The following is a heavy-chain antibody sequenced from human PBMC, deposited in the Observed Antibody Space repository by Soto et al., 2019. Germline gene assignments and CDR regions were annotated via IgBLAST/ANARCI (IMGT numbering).Heavy chain of an antibody. J-gene: IGHJ4*02. D-gene: IGHD2-2*02. CDR3: ATGGNQLLYLLSQVPFDY. CDR1: GFTFSDYY. Sequence: PGGSLRLSCAASGFTFSDYYMSWTRQAPGKGLEWVSYISSSGGTIYYADSVKGRFTISRDNAKNSLYLQMNSLRAEDTAVYYCATGGNQLLYLLSQVPFDYWGQGTLVTVSS. V-gene: IGHV3-11*01. CDR2: ISSSGGTI.